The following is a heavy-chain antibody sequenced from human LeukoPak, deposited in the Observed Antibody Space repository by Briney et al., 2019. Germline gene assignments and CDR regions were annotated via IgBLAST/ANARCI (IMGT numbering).Heavy chain of an antibody. J-gene: IGHJ6*03. CDR1: GGTFSSYA. CDR2: IIPIFGTA. D-gene: IGHD6-13*01. Sequence: SVKVSCKASGGTFSSYAISWVRQAPGQGLEWMGGIIPIFGTANYAQKFQGRVTITTDESTSTAYMELSSLRSEDTAVYYCARGGSSWLNYDYYMDVWGKGTTVTVSS. V-gene: IGHV1-69*05. CDR3: ARGGSSWLNYDYYMDV.